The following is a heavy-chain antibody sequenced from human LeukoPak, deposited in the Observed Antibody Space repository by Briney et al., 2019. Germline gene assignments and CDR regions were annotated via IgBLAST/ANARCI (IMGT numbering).Heavy chain of an antibody. CDR1: GFTVSSNY. J-gene: IGHJ6*02. CDR2: IYSGGST. V-gene: IGHV3-53*01. CDR3: ARETGNYYYYYGMDV. Sequence: HPGGSLRLSCAASGFTVSSNYMSWVRQAPGKGLEWVSVIYSGGSTYYADSVKGRFTISRDNSKNTLYLQMNGLRAEDTAVYYCARETGNYYYYYGMDVWGQGTTVTVSS.